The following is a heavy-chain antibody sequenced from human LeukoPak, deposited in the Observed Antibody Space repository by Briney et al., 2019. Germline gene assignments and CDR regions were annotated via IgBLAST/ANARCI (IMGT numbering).Heavy chain of an antibody. CDR3: AKDDGSGANYYYGMDV. Sequence: GRSLRLSCAASGFIFDDYAMHWVRQAPGKGLEWVSGISWNSGSIGYADSVKGRFTISRDNAKNSLYLQMNSLRAEDTALYYCAKDDGSGANYYYGMDVWGQGTTVTVSS. J-gene: IGHJ6*02. V-gene: IGHV3-9*01. CDR1: GFIFDDYA. D-gene: IGHD3-10*01. CDR2: ISWNSGSI.